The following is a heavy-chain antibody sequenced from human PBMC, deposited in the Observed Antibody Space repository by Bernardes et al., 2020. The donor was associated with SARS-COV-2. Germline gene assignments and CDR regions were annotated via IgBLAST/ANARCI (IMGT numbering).Heavy chain of an antibody. Sequence: GGPLRLSCAVSRFSYNIYSMNWVRQAPGVGLEWISYISSSSDTTLYADAVKGRFTVSRDNAKGSLYLQMHSLTVEDTAIYYCARASYGSGTYRKDGFDMWGQGTLVTVSS. CDR3: ARASYGSGTYRKDGFDM. D-gene: IGHD3-10*01. J-gene: IGHJ3*02. V-gene: IGHV3-48*01. CDR2: ISSSSDTT. CDR1: RFSYNIYS.